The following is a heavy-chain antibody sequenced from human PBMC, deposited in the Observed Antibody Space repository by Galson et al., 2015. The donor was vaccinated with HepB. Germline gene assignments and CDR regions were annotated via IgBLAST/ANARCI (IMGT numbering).Heavy chain of an antibody. CDR2: INAGNGNT. J-gene: IGHJ4*02. CDR3: SRAMGKARWEQLLFPFDH. CDR1: GYSFTSYA. D-gene: IGHD1-26*01. V-gene: IGHV1-3*01. Sequence: SVKVSCKASGYSFTSYAIHWVRQAPGQRLEWMGWINAGNGNTKYSQKFHGRVTITRDTSATTAYMELGSLRSEDTVVYYCSRAMGKARWEQLLFPFDHWGQGTLITVSS.